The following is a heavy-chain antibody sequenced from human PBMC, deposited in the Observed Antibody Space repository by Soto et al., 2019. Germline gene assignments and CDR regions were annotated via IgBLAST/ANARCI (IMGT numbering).Heavy chain of an antibody. Sequence: GGSLRLSCAASGFSFTTYAMSWVRQAPGQGLEWVSGVSASGGGTYYVDSVKGRFTVSRDNSRDTLYLQMSSLGADDTAVYYCAKEERGIGSHLFTHWGQGTLVTVYS. V-gene: IGHV3-23*01. CDR3: AKEERGIGSHLFTH. CDR2: VSASGGGT. D-gene: IGHD3-10*01. J-gene: IGHJ4*02. CDR1: GFSFTTYA.